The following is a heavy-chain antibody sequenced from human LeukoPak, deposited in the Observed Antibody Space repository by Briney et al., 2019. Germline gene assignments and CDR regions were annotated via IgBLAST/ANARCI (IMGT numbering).Heavy chain of an antibody. D-gene: IGHD3-22*01. CDR1: GYTFTGYY. Sequence: ASVKVSCKASGYTFTGYYMHWVRQAPGQGLEWMGWINPNSGGTNYAQKFQGRVTMTRDTSISTAYMELSRLRSDDTAVYYCARAWRYYYDSSGYYNYWGQGTLVTVSS. J-gene: IGHJ4*02. CDR2: INPNSGGT. V-gene: IGHV1-2*02. CDR3: ARAWRYYYDSSGYYNY.